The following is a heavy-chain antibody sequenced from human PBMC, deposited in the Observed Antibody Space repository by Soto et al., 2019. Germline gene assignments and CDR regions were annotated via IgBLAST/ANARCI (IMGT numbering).Heavy chain of an antibody. V-gene: IGHV1-69*13. Sequence: GASVKVSCKASGGTFSSYAISWVRQAPGQGLEWMGGIIPIFGTANYAQKFQGRVTITADESTSTAYMELRSLRSDDTAVYYCARDDRWGIAAWFDPWGQGTLVTVSS. CDR2: IIPIFGTA. D-gene: IGHD6-25*01. CDR3: ARDDRWGIAAWFDP. J-gene: IGHJ5*02. CDR1: GGTFSSYA.